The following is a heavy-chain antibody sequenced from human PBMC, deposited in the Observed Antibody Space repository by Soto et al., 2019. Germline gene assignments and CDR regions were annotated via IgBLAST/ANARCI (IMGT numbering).Heavy chain of an antibody. J-gene: IGHJ6*02. CDR1: GFTFSSYG. CDR2: ISYDGSNK. CDR3: AKDQGVGATNRGPRYYYYYGMDV. V-gene: IGHV3-30*18. Sequence: QVQLVESGGGVVQPGRSLRLSCAASGFTFSSYGMHWVRQAPGKGLEWVAVISYDGSNKYYADSVKGRFTISRDNSKNTLYLQMNSLRAEDTVVYYCAKDQGVGATNRGPRYYYYYGMDVWGQGTTVTVSS. D-gene: IGHD1-26*01.